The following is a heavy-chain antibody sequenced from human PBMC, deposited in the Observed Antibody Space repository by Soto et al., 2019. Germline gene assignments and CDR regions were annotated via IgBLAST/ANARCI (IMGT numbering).Heavy chain of an antibody. CDR2: MNPNSGNT. J-gene: IGHJ6*02. D-gene: IGHD3-3*01. Sequence: ASVKVSCKASGDTFTSYDINWVRQATGQGLEWMGWMNPNSGNTGYAQKFQGRVTMTRNTSISTAYMELSSLRSEDTAVYYCARAGYDFWSGYRHYYYGMDVWGQGTTVTVSS. CDR3: ARAGYDFWSGYRHYYYGMDV. V-gene: IGHV1-8*01. CDR1: GDTFTSYD.